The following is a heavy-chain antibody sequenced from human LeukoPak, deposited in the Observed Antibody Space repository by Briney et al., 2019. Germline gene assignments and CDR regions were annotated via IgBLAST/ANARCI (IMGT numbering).Heavy chain of an antibody. Sequence: GGSLRLSCAASGFTFSNYAMDWVRQAPGKGLEWVSAISGTSGRTYYADSVKGRFTVSRDNSKNTLYLQMNNLRAEDTAVYYCATAAYDSSGYTANHDYWGQGTLVTVSS. V-gene: IGHV3-23*01. CDR2: ISGTSGRT. CDR1: GFTFSNYA. D-gene: IGHD3-22*01. CDR3: ATAAYDSSGYTANHDY. J-gene: IGHJ4*02.